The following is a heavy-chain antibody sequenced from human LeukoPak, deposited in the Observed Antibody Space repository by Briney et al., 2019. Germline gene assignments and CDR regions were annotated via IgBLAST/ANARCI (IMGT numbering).Heavy chain of an antibody. CDR2: IYYSGST. Sequence: PSETLSLTCTVSGGSISSSSYYWGWIRQPPGKGLEWIGSIYYSGSTYYNPSLKSRVTISVDTSKNQFSLKLSSVTAADTAVYYCARHGRSGFGSYRYFDYWGQGTLVTVSS. V-gene: IGHV4-39*01. CDR1: GGSISSSSYY. CDR3: ARHGRSGFGSYRYFDY. D-gene: IGHD3-10*01. J-gene: IGHJ4*02.